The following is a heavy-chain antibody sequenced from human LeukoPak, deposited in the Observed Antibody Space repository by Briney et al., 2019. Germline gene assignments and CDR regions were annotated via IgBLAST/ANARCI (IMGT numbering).Heavy chain of an antibody. CDR2: ISGSGTTI. V-gene: IGHV3-11*01. J-gene: IGHJ4*02. CDR1: GFTFSDYY. CDR3: ARAADYVWGSYRIPY. D-gene: IGHD3-16*02. Sequence: PGGSLRLSCAASGFTFSDYYMSWIRQAPGKGLEWVSYISGSGTTIYYADSVKGRFTISRDNAKNSLYLQMNSLRAEDTAVYYCARAADYVWGSYRIPYWGQGTLVTVSS.